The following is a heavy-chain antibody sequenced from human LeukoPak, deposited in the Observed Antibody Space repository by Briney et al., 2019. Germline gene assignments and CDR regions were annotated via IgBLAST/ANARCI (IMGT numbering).Heavy chain of an antibody. J-gene: IGHJ3*02. CDR2: IIPIFGTA. Sequence: ASVRVSCKASGDTFSIYAISWVRQAPGQGLGWLGGIIPIFGTAIYAQKFQGRVTITADESTSTDYMELSRLRSEDTAVYYCARGDILTGYSDAFDIWGQGTIVTVSS. CDR3: ARGDILTGYSDAFDI. CDR1: GDTFSIYA. D-gene: IGHD3-9*01. V-gene: IGHV1-69*13.